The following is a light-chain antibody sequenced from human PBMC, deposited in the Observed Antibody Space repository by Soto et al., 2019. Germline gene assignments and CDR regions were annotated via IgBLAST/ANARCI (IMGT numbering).Light chain of an antibody. J-gene: IGKJ2*01. CDR2: VAS. Sequence: DIQMTQSPSSLSASVGDRVTITCRASQSINSYLNWFQQKQEKAPWLLIYVASSLQSGVPSRFSGSGSGTDFTLTISSLQPEDFATYYCQQSDSVPYTFGQGTNLEIK. V-gene: IGKV1-39*01. CDR1: QSINSY. CDR3: QQSDSVPYT.